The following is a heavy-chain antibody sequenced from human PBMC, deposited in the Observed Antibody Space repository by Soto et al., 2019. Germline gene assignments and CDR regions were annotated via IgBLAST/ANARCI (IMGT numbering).Heavy chain of an antibody. CDR1: GFTFSRSA. D-gene: IGHD2-21*01. J-gene: IGHJ4*02. V-gene: IGHV1-58*01. CDR2: IVAASGKT. CDR3: AANLDWGSSDFGGYPS. Sequence: SVQVSCKGSGFTFSRSAVQWVRQARGQGLEWIGWIVAASGKTDYSQIFQERVTITRDMSTSTAYMELSSLSSEETAVYYCAANLDWGSSDFGGYPSWGQGTLVTVSS.